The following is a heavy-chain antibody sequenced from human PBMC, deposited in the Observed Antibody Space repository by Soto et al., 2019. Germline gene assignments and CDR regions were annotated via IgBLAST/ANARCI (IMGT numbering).Heavy chain of an antibody. D-gene: IGHD2-2*01. J-gene: IGHJ6*02. CDR1: GGSISSGGYY. V-gene: IGHV4-31*03. CDR2: MYYSGST. Sequence: QVQLQESGPGPVKPSQTLSLTCTVSGGSISSGGYYWSWIRQHPGKGLEWIGYMYYSGSTYYNPSLKSRVTISVDTSKNQFSLKLSSVTAADTAVYYCAIGSTSLGMDVWGQGTTVTVSS. CDR3: AIGSTSLGMDV.